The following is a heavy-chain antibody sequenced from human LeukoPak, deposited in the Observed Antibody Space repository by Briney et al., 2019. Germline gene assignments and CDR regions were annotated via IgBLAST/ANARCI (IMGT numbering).Heavy chain of an antibody. D-gene: IGHD6-19*01. Sequence: GGSLRLSCAVSGFTFSSYAMSWVRQTPGKGLEWVSAISGSGGSTYYADSVKGRFTISRDNSKNTLYLQMNSLRAEDTAVYYCAKGTGYSSGWQDTDAFDIWGQGTMVTVSS. V-gene: IGHV3-23*01. J-gene: IGHJ3*02. CDR3: AKGTGYSSGWQDTDAFDI. CDR1: GFTFSSYA. CDR2: ISGSGGST.